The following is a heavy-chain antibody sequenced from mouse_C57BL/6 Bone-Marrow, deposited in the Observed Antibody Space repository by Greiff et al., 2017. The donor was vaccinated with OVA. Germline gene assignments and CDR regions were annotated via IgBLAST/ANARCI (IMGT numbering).Heavy chain of an antibody. J-gene: IGHJ1*03. V-gene: IGHV1-31*01. Sequence: VQLKESGPELVKPGASVKISCKASGYSFTGYYMHWVKQSHGNILDWIGYIYPYNGVSSYNQKFKGKATLTVDKSSSTAYMELRSLTSEDSAVYYCARPHHYGSSYVGYFDVWGTGTTGTVSS. CDR3: ARPHHYGSSYVGYFDV. CDR1: GYSFTGYY. CDR2: IYPYNGVS. D-gene: IGHD1-1*01.